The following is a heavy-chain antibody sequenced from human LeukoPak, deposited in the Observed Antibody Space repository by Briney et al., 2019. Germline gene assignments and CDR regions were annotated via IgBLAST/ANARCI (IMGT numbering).Heavy chain of an antibody. CDR2: VYYSGST. CDR1: GGSISNYY. CDR3: ARAGLSGTAAGHWYFDL. J-gene: IGHJ2*01. D-gene: IGHD3-10*01. Sequence: PSGTLSLTCTVSGGSISNYYWSWIRQSPGKGLEWIGYVYYSGSTNYNPSLKSRVTISIDMSKNQFSLKLRSVTAADTALYHCARAGLSGTAAGHWYFDLWGRGTLVTVSS. V-gene: IGHV4-59*01.